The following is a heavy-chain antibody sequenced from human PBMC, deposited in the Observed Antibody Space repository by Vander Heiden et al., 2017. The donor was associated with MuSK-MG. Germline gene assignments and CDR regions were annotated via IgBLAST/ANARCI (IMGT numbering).Heavy chain of an antibody. CDR1: GYTFTSYY. CDR3: AGPSIMVRGPFRGGVYYYYGMDV. CDR2: INPSGGST. Sequence: QVQLVQSGAEVKKPGASVKVSCKASGYTFTSYYMHWVRQAPGQGLEWMGIINPSGGSTSYAQKFQGRVTMTRDTSTSTVYMELSSLRSEDTAVYYCAGPSIMVRGPFRGGVYYYYGMDVWGQGTTVTVSS. D-gene: IGHD3-10*01. J-gene: IGHJ6*02. V-gene: IGHV1-46*01.